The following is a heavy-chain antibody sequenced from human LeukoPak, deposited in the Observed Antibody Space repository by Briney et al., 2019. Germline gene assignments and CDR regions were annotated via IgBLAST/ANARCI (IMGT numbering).Heavy chain of an antibody. J-gene: IGHJ4*02. CDR1: GYTFTTYY. CDR2: INPSGGST. V-gene: IGHV1-46*03. D-gene: IGHD5-24*01. CDR3: ARSVKMPTIVH. Sequence: ASVKVSCKASGYTFTTYYMHWVRQAPGQGLQWMGIINPSGGSTSYAQKFQGRVTMTRDTSTSTVYMELSSLRSDDTAIYYCARSVKMPTIVHWGQRTLVTVSS.